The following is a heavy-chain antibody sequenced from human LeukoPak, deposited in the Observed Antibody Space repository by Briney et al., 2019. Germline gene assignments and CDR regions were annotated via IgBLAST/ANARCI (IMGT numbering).Heavy chain of an antibody. CDR1: CGSISSYY. V-gene: IGHV4-59*08. Sequence: SETLSLTRTVSCGSISSYYWSWIRQPPGKGLEWIGYNYYSGSTNHNPSLKCRVTLSVGTSTHPFYLKLSSVTAADTAVYYCARLYCSGGSCTIDYWGQGTLVTVSS. CDR2: NYYSGST. J-gene: IGHJ4*02. CDR3: ARLYCSGGSCTIDY. D-gene: IGHD2-15*01.